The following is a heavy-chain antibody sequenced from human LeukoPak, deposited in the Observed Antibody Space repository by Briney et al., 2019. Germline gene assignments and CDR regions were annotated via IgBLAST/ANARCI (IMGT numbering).Heavy chain of an antibody. D-gene: IGHD1-7*01. CDR3: GAGSTWVDY. CDR1: GFTFSSYS. V-gene: IGHV3-30*03. J-gene: IGHJ4*02. Sequence: PGGSLRLSCAASGFTFSSYSMNWVRQAPGKGLEWVAVISYDGSKKYYADSVKGRFTISRDNSKNTLNLQMNSLRAEDTAVYYRGAGSTWVDYWGQGTLVTVSS. CDR2: ISYDGSKK.